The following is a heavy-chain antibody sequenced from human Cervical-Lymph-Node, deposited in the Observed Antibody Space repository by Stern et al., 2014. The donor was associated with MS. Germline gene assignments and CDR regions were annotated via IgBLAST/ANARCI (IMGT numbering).Heavy chain of an antibody. CDR1: GGSISRSQFF. Sequence: QLQLQESGPRLVKPSETLSLNCTVSGGSISRSQFFWGWIRQSPGKGLEWIGSISYTGSTLYNPTIKSRVTISVDTSKNVCSLSLSSTATADAAVFYCARHPFDYWGQGALVTVSS. CDR3: ARHPFDY. J-gene: IGHJ4*02. V-gene: IGHV4-39*01. CDR2: ISYTGST.